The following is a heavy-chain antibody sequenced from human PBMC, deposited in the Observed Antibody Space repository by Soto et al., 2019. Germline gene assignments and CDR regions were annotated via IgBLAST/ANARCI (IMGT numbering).Heavy chain of an antibody. CDR2: ISSAVNT. Sequence: XGSLILSCAGSGFTFSNYAMSLVRQAPGKGLEWVSAISSAVNTYYADSVKGRFTISRDNSKNTLSLQMNSLRAEDTAVYYCAKQVRDGTSSPYYFDYWGQGTLVTVSS. D-gene: IGHD6-6*01. CDR3: AKQVRDGTSSPYYFDY. V-gene: IGHV3-23*01. CDR1: GFTFSNYA. J-gene: IGHJ4*02.